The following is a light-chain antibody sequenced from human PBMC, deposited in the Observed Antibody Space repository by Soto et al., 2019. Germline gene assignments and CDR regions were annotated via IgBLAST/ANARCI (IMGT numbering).Light chain of an antibody. CDR1: HSVSSSY. CDR3: QQYGSSHT. CDR2: GAS. Sequence: ETELTHSPGPVSLSPEERASLPCSDSHSVSSSYLAGYQQKPRQPPRVLIDGASSTATRIPDRFSGSGSGTDFTLTSSRLEPEDSAVYYCQQYGSSHTFGQGTRLEI. V-gene: IGKV3-20*01. J-gene: IGKJ5*01.